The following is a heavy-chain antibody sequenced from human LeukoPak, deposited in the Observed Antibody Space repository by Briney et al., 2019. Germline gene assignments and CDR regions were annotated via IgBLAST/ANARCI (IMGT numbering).Heavy chain of an antibody. D-gene: IGHD1-26*01. CDR1: GFTFSSYG. CDR3: AKVEKSGDAFDI. V-gene: IGHV3-30*02. Sequence: PGGSLRLSCAASGFTFSSYGMHWVRQAPGKWLEWVAFIRYDGSNKYYADSVKGRFTISRDNSKNTLYMQMNSLRAEDTAVYYCAKVEKSGDAFDIWGQGTMVTVSS. CDR2: IRYDGSNK. J-gene: IGHJ3*02.